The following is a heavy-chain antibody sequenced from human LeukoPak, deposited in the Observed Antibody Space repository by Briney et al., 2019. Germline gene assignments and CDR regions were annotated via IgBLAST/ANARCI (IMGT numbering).Heavy chain of an antibody. CDR3: ARGGWFGELGDYYYMDV. D-gene: IGHD3-10*01. V-gene: IGHV1-8*01. J-gene: IGHJ6*03. CDR2: MNPNSGNA. CDR1: GYTFTSYD. Sequence: ASVKVSCKASGYTFTSYDINWVRQATGQGLEWMGWMNPNSGNAGYAQKFQGRVTMTRNTSISTAYMELSNLRPEDTAVYYCARGGWFGELGDYYYMDVWGKGTTVTISS.